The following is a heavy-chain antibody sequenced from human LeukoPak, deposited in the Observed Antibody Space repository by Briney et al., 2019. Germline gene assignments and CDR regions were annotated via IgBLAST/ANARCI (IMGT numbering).Heavy chain of an antibody. CDR1: GGSISSSSYY. CDR3: ARVWSGRGESLDY. CDR2: IYYSGST. Sequence: SETLSLTCTVSGGSISSSSYYWGWIRQPPGKGLEWIGSIYYSGSTYYNPSLKSRVTISVDTSKNQFSLKLSSVTAAVTAVYYCARVWSGRGESLDYWGQGTLVTVSS. D-gene: IGHD3-3*01. J-gene: IGHJ4*02. V-gene: IGHV4-39*01.